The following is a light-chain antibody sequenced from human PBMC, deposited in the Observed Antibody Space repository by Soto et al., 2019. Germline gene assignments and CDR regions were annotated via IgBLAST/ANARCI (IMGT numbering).Light chain of an antibody. J-gene: IGLJ1*01. V-gene: IGLV2-14*03. CDR2: GVT. CDR3: CSYTSDVTPYV. CDR1: SSDIGGHDD. Sequence: QSVLTQPASVSGSPGQSITISCTGTSSDIGGHDDVSWYQQHPGKVPKLLIYGVTDRPSGVSNRFSGSKSGNVASLTISGLQAEDEAHYSCCSYTSDVTPYVFGTGTKVTVL.